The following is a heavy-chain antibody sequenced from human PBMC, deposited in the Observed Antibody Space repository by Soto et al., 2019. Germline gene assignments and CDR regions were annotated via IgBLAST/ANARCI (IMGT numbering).Heavy chain of an antibody. V-gene: IGHV3-23*01. CDR2: IGGSGGT. D-gene: IGHD2-15*01. CDR3: AKGQGWSYYYDS. Sequence: EVQLLESGGGLVQPGGSLRLSCAASGFTFSSYAMSWVRLAPGKGLEWFSSIGGSGGTYYADSVKGRFTISRDNSKNMLYLHLNSRRAEDTAMYYCAKGQGWSYYYDSWGQGTLVTVSS. J-gene: IGHJ4*02. CDR1: GFTFSSYA.